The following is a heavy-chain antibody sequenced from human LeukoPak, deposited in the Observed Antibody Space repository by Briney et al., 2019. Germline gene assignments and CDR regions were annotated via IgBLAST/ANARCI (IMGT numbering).Heavy chain of an antibody. CDR2: ISSTSSSI. CDR1: GFTFSTYS. CDR3: ARAPYGMDV. J-gene: IGHJ6*02. V-gene: IGHV3-48*02. Sequence: PGGSLRLSCAASGFTFSTYSMNWVRQAPGKGLEWVSYISSTSSSIYYAHSARGRFTISRDNAKNSLYLQMNGLRDEDTAVYYCARAPYGMDVWGQGTTVTVSS.